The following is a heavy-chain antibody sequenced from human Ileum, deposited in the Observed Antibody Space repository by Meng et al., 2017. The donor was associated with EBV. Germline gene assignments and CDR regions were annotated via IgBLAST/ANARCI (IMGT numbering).Heavy chain of an antibody. CDR2: TYYRYQWYH. V-gene: IGHV6-1*01. Sequence: VQVPHTPSSPRSTTGDRVSTNRGDWNWSRQSPSRGLEWLGRTYYRYQWYHEYEVSVKSRITINADTSKNHFSLQLNSVTPGDTAVYYCARGARLAPFDYWGQGTLVTVSS. J-gene: IGHJ4*02. CDR3: ARGARLAPFDY. CDR1: GDRVSTNRGD. D-gene: IGHD6-19*01.